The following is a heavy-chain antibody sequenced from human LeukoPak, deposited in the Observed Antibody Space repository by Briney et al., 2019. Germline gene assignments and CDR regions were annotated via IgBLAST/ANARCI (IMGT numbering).Heavy chain of an antibody. V-gene: IGHV3-11*01. CDR3: ARDRRHLRGYFDH. CDR1: GFTFSDYY. J-gene: IGHJ2*01. Sequence: GGSLRLSCAASGFTFSDYYMSWIRQAPGKGLEWVSYISSSGSTIYYADSVKGRFTISRDNAKNSLYLRMNSLRAEDTAVYYCARDRRHLRGYFDHWGRGTLVTVSS. CDR2: ISSSGSTI.